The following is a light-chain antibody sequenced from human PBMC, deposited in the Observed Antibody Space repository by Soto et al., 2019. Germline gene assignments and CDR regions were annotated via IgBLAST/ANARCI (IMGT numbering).Light chain of an antibody. Sequence: DIQMTQSPSTLSASVGDRVSITCRASQSISSWLAWYQQKPGKAPKLLIYDASSLESGVPSRFSGSGSGTEFTLTISSLQPDDYAPYYCQQYKSYSRTFGQGTKVEIK. CDR2: DAS. V-gene: IGKV1-5*01. CDR3: QQYKSYSRT. CDR1: QSISSW. J-gene: IGKJ1*01.